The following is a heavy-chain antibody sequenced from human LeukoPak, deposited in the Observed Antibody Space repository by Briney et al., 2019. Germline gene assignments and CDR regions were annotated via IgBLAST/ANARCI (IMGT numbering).Heavy chain of an antibody. Sequence: ASVKVSCKASGYTFINYVINWVRQPPGQGLEGMGWIRAYNGNTNYAQSLQGRVTMTTDTSTSTVYMEMRSLTSDDTAVYYCARDLDQYNGRFGGFGHDFWGQGTLVTVSS. CDR1: GYTFINYV. CDR3: ARDLDQYNGRFGGFGHDF. V-gene: IGHV1-18*01. J-gene: IGHJ4*02. CDR2: IRAYNGNT. D-gene: IGHD3-10*01.